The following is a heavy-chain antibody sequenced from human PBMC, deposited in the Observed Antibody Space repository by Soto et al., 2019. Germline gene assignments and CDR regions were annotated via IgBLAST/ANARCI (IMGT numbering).Heavy chain of an antibody. D-gene: IGHD2-15*01. CDR3: ARGRYCLTGRFFPNWFDS. CDR2: IYKSATT. V-gene: IGHV4-30-4*01. J-gene: IGHJ5*01. Sequence: SETLSVTCSVSGDSISTVDYFWAWIRQPPGQALEYIGYIYKSATTYYNPSFESRVAISLDTSKSQFSLNVTSVTAADTAVYFCARGRYCLTGRFFPNWFDSWG. CDR1: GDSISTVDYF.